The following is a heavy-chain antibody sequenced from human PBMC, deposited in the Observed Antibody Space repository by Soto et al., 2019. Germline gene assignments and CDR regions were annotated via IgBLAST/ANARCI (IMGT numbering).Heavy chain of an antibody. Sequence: QVQLVQSGAEVKKPGASVKVSCKASGYTFSSYGISWVRQAPGQGLEWMGWISAYNGNTKYAQKLQGRVTLTTDTPPSTAYMALRSLRSDDTAVYSCASDPTHFDSWRQGTLVTVSS. CDR2: ISAYNGNT. CDR3: ASDPTHFDS. V-gene: IGHV1-18*01. J-gene: IGHJ4*02. CDR1: GYTFSSYG.